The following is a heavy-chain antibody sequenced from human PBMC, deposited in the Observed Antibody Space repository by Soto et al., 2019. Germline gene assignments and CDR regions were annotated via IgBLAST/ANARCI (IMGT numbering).Heavy chain of an antibody. CDR1: GGTFNNYA. CDR3: AREVEVHTPVFGF. D-gene: IGHD2-2*01. J-gene: IGHJ4*02. V-gene: IGHV1-69*01. Sequence: QVQLVQSGAEVKRPGSSVKVSCKASGGTFNNYAINWVRQAPGQGLEWMGDISRMFGKANYAQKFQGRVKITADDSTATAYLELSSLRSEDTALYYCAREVEVHTPVFGFWGQGSLVTVSS. CDR2: ISRMFGKA.